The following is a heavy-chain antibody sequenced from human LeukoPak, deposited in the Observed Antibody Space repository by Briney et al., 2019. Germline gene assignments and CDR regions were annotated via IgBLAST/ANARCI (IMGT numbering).Heavy chain of an antibody. CDR1: GFTFSSYA. CDR3: AKDFTPPMAAAAPYYFDY. V-gene: IGHV3-23*01. Sequence: GGSLRLSCAASGFTFSSYAMSWVRQAPGKGLEWVSAISGSGGSTYYADSVKGRFTISRDNSKNTLYLQMNSLRAEDTAVYYCAKDFTPPMAAAAPYYFDYWGQGTLVTVSS. D-gene: IGHD6-13*01. J-gene: IGHJ4*02. CDR2: ISGSGGST.